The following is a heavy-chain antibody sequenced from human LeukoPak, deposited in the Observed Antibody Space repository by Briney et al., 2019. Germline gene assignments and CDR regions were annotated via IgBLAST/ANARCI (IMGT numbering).Heavy chain of an antibody. CDR1: GYTFTSYG. D-gene: IGHD3-22*01. Sequence: ASVKVSCKASGYTFTSYGISWVRQAPGQGLEWMGWISAYNGNTSYAQKLQGRVTMTTDTSTSTAYMELRSLRSDDTAVYYCARVSPLDYYDSSGYYDYWGQGTLVTVSS. J-gene: IGHJ4*02. CDR2: ISAYNGNT. V-gene: IGHV1-18*01. CDR3: ARVSPLDYYDSSGYYDY.